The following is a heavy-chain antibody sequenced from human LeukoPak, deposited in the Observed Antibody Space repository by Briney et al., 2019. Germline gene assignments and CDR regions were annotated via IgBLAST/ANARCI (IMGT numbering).Heavy chain of an antibody. CDR1: GFTFSSYS. V-gene: IGHV3-21*04. CDR3: ARGASSGWQDYDFYYGLDV. CDR2: ISSSSSYI. J-gene: IGHJ6*02. Sequence: PGGSLRLSCAASGFTFSSYSMNWVRQAPGKGLEWVSSISSSSSYIYYADSVKGRFTNSRDNAKNSLHLKMNSLRAEDTALYYCARGASSGWQDYDFYYGLDVWGPGTTVTVSS. D-gene: IGHD6-19*01.